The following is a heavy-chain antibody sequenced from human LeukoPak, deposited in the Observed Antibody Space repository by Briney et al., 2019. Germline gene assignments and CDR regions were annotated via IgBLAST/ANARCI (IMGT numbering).Heavy chain of an antibody. D-gene: IGHD6-13*01. CDR2: IYYSGST. CDR3: ARVGAAAGTLDAFDL. V-gene: IGHV4-59*01. J-gene: IGHJ3*01. Sequence: SETLSLTCTVPGGSISSYYWSWIRQPPGTGLEWIGYIYYSGSTNYNPSLKSRVNISVDTSKTQFSLKLSSVTAADTAVYYCARVGAAAGTLDAFDLWGQGTMVTVSS. CDR1: GGSISSYY.